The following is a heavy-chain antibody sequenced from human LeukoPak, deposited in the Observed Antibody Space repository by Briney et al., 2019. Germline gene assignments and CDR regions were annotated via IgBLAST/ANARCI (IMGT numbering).Heavy chain of an antibody. J-gene: IGHJ4*02. CDR1: GNYW. Sequence: SGGSLRLSCAASGNYWMHWVRQAPGKGLVWVSRINSDGSSTSYADSVKGRFTISRDNAKNTLYLQMNSLRAEDTAVYYCARRGDYSDYWGQGTLVTVSS. D-gene: IGHD3-10*01. CDR2: INSDGSST. CDR3: ARRGDYSDY. V-gene: IGHV3-74*01.